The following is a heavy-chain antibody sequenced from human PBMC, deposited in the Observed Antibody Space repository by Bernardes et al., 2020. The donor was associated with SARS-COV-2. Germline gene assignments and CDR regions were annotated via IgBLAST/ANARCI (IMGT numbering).Heavy chain of an antibody. D-gene: IGHD2-2*01. Sequence: ASVKVSCKASGYTFTTYGISWVRQAPGQGLEWMGWISAYNGNTNYAQKLQGRVTMTTDTSTSTAYMELRSLRSDDTAVYYCARTFCSTTSCDKDSYYGMDVWGQGTTVTVSS. V-gene: IGHV1-18*04. CDR2: ISAYNGNT. J-gene: IGHJ6*02. CDR3: ARTFCSTTSCDKDSYYGMDV. CDR1: GYTFTTYG.